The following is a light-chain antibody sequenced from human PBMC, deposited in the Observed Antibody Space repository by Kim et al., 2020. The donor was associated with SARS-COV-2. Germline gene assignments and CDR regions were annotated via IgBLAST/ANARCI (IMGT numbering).Light chain of an antibody. CDR2: EDN. J-gene: IGLJ3*02. Sequence: NFMLTQPHSVSESPGKTVTISCTGSSGSIASNYVQWYQQRPGSAPTTVIYEDNQRPSGVPDRFSGSIDSSSNSASLTISGLKTEDEADYYCQSYDSSSWVFGGGTQLTFL. V-gene: IGLV6-57*02. CDR3: QSYDSSSWV. CDR1: SGSIASNY.